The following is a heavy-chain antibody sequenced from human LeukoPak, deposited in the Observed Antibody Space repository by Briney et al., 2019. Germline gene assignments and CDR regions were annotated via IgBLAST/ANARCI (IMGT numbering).Heavy chain of an antibody. CDR2: TYYRSKFYN. CDR3: ARGGVAVIDNAPSSGFDY. CDR1: GDSVSSNTAA. V-gene: IGHV6-1*01. J-gene: IGHJ4*02. Sequence: SQTLSLTCAISGDSVSSNTAAWNWIRQSPSRGLEWLGRTYYRSKFYNEYAISVKSRITINPDTSKNQFSLQLNSVTPEDTAVYYCARGGVAVIDNAPSSGFDYWGQGTLVTVSS. D-gene: IGHD4-11*01.